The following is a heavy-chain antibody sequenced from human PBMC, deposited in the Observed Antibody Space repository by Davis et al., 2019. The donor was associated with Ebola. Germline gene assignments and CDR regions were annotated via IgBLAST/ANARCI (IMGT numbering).Heavy chain of an antibody. CDR2: ISHRGST. CDR1: GGSFSSYY. J-gene: IGHJ4*02. CDR3: ARHGSRFLEWFPFDY. V-gene: IGHV4-34*01. D-gene: IGHD3-3*01. Sequence: MPSETLSLTCAVYGGSFSSYYWTWIRQTPGEGLEWIGEISHRGSTNYNPSLKSRVTISVDTSKNQFSLKLSSVTAADTAVYYCARHGSRFLEWFPFDYWGQGTLVTVSS.